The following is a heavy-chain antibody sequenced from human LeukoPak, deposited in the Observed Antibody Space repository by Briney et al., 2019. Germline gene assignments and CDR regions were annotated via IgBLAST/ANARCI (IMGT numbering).Heavy chain of an antibody. CDR1: GYTFTSYA. V-gene: IGHV7-4-1*02. D-gene: IGHD6-19*01. CDR2: INTNTGNP. CDR3: ARDSEVAGARSWFDP. J-gene: IGHJ5*02. Sequence: GASVKVSCKASGYTFTSYAMNWVRQAPGQGLEWMGWINTNTGNPTYAQGFTGRFVFSLDTSVSTAYLQISSLKAEDTAVYYCARDSEVAGARSWFDPWGQGTLVTVSS.